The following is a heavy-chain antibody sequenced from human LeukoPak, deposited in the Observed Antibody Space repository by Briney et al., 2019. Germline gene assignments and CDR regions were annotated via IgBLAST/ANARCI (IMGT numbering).Heavy chain of an antibody. Sequence: SETLSLTCTVSGGSISSYYWSWIRQPPGKGLEWIGYIYYSGSTNYNPSLKSRVTISVDTFKNQFSLKLSSVTAADTAVYYCARAQMTRNQNWFAPWGQGTLVTVSS. D-gene: IGHD1-14*01. J-gene: IGHJ5*02. CDR2: IYYSGST. CDR1: GGSISSYY. V-gene: IGHV4-59*01. CDR3: ARAQMTRNQNWFAP.